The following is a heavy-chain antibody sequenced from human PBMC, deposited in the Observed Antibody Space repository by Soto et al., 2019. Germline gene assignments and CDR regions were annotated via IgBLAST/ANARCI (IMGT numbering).Heavy chain of an antibody. CDR1: GFSFRSYA. J-gene: IGHJ4*02. D-gene: IGHD3-22*01. CDR2: ISYDGSSK. CDR3: ATATHFDATDYYTDY. V-gene: IGHV3-30-3*01. Sequence: QVQLVESGGGVVQPGKSLRLSCAASGFSFRSYAMHWVRQAPVKGLEWVAAISYDGSSKYYADSAKGRFTISRDNSKNTLYLQLSSLRPVDTAVYYCATATHFDATDYYTDYWGQGTLVTVSS.